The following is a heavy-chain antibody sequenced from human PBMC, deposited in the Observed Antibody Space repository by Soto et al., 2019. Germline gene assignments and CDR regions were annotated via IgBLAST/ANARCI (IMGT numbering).Heavy chain of an antibody. V-gene: IGHV4-34*02. J-gene: IGHJ4*01. CDR1: GGSFGGYS. CDR2: ITPSGNP. D-gene: IGHD4-17*01. Sequence: QVQLQQWGAGLLKPSETLSLTCAVFGGSFGGYSWTWIRQPPGGGLEWTGEITPSGNPNYNPSLMSRVAIAVDKSWNQFSLNLTSVTAAVTSIYYFARGRSFGDFAHWGQGTMVIVSS. CDR3: ARGRSFGDFAH.